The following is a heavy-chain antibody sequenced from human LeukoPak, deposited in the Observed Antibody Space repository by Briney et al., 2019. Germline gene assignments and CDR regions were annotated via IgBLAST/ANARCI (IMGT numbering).Heavy chain of an antibody. CDR2: IYYSGST. J-gene: IGHJ4*02. CDR1: GGSISSYY. D-gene: IGHD3-10*01. Sequence: SETLSLTCTVSGGSISSYYWSWIRQPPGKGLEWIGYIYYSGSTNYNPSLKSRVTISVDTSKNQFSLKLGSVTAADTAVYYCARAHYGSGSSKFDYWGQGTLVTVSS. CDR3: ARAHYGSGSSKFDY. V-gene: IGHV4-59*01.